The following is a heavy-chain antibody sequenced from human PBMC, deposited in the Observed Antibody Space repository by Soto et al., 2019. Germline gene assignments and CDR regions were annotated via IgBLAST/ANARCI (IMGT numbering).Heavy chain of an antibody. CDR2: IYHSGST. CDR3: ARAKVYGDYVDY. V-gene: IGHV4-4*02. CDR1: GGSISSSNW. Sequence: SETLSLTCAVSGGSISSSNWWSWVRQPPGKGLEWIGEIYHSGSTNYNPSLKSRVTISVDTSKNQFSLKLSSVTAADTAVYYCARAKVYGDYVDYWGQGTLVTVPQ. J-gene: IGHJ4*02. D-gene: IGHD4-17*01.